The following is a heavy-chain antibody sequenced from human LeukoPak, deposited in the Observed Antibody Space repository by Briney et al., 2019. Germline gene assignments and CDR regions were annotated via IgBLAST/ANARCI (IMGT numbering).Heavy chain of an antibody. D-gene: IGHD3-10*01. CDR1: GGSISSYY. V-gene: IGHV4-59*01. J-gene: IGHJ6*02. CDR3: ARAKGSGSYPLANYYYYGMDV. Sequence: SETLSLTCTVSGGSISSYYWSWIRQPPGKGLEWLGYIYYSGSTNYNPSLKSRVTISVDTSKNQFSLKLSSVTAADTAVYYCARAKGSGSYPLANYYYYGMDVWGQGTTVTVSS. CDR2: IYYSGST.